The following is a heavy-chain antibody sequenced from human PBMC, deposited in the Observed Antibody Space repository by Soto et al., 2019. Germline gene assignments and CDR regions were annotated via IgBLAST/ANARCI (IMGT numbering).Heavy chain of an antibody. J-gene: IGHJ3*02. V-gene: IGHV4-34*01. D-gene: IGHD1-1*01. CDR3: ARVERGTATTVVDAFDI. CDR2: MSHSGGT. Sequence: QVQLQQWGAGLLKPSETLSLTCAVYGESVSSGNYYWSWIRQPPGKGLEWIGEMSHSGGTHFNPSLKSRVIISVDTSKNQFSLKMSSVTAADTALYYCARVERGTATTVVDAFDIWGPGTMVTVSS. CDR1: GESVSSGNYY.